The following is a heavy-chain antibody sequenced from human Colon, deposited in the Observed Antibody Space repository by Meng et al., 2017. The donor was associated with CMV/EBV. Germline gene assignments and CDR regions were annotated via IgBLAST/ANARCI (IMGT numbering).Heavy chain of an antibody. V-gene: IGHV3-74*03. D-gene: IGHD3-10*01. CDR3: ARSYDK. Sequence: LTLSCAASVFTFSPSWMHWVRHTPGKGLVWVSGISGDATTTMYADFVKGRFTISRDNAKNTLYLQMNSLRAEDTAVYYCARSYDKWGQGTLVTVSS. J-gene: IGHJ4*02. CDR1: VFTFSPSW. CDR2: ISGDATTT.